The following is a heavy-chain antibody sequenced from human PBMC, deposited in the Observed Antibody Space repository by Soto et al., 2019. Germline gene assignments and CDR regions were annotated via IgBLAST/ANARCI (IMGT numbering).Heavy chain of an antibody. Sequence: ASVKVSCKASGYTFTSYAMHWVRQAPGQRLEWMGWINAGNGNTKYSQKFQGRVTITRDTSASTAYMELSSLRSEDTAVYYCARAALYSSSSGYYYYMDVWGKGTTVTVS. J-gene: IGHJ6*03. CDR1: GYTFTSYA. V-gene: IGHV1-3*01. CDR3: ARAALYSSSSGYYYYMDV. CDR2: INAGNGNT. D-gene: IGHD6-6*01.